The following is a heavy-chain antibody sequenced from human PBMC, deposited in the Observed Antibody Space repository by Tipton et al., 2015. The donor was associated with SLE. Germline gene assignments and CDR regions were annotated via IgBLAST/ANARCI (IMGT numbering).Heavy chain of an antibody. CDR2: ISSSGSTI. CDR3: ARDGAVGWNDSLDY. J-gene: IGHJ4*02. D-gene: IGHD1-1*01. CDR1: GFTVSSNG. Sequence: SLRLSCAASGFTVSSNGMSWVRQAPGKGLEWVSYISSSGSTIYYADSVKGRFTISRDNAKNSLYLQMNSLRAEDTAVYYCARDGAVGWNDSLDYWGQGTLVTVSS. V-gene: IGHV3-48*04.